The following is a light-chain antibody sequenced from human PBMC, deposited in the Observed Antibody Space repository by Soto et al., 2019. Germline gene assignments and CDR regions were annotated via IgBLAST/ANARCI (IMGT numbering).Light chain of an antibody. Sequence: EIVLTQSPATLSLSPGETATLYCRASQNINNYLGWYQQRSGQAPRLLISDVSKRATGIPPRFSGSGSGTDFTLTISSLVPEDFAVYYCPQRVNWPTFGGGTQVEIK. CDR2: DVS. CDR1: QNINNY. J-gene: IGKJ4*01. CDR3: PQRVNWPT. V-gene: IGKV3-11*01.